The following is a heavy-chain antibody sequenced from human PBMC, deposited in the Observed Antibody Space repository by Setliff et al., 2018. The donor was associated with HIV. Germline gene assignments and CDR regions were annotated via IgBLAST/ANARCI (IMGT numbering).Heavy chain of an antibody. CDR3: ARGYCSSYYRGVDYYYYMDV. CDR2: ISAYNGNA. V-gene: IGHV1-18*01. Sequence: ASVKVSCKASGYTFPTYAITWVRQAPGQGLEWMGWISAYNGNANYAQKFQGRVTMTTDTSTSTAYMELRSLRSDDTAVYFCARGYCSSYYRGVDYYYYMDVWGKGTTVTVSS. CDR1: GYTFPTYA. J-gene: IGHJ6*03. D-gene: IGHD2-2*01.